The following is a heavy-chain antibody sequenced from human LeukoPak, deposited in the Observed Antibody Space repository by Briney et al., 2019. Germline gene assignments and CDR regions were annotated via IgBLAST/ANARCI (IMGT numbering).Heavy chain of an antibody. D-gene: IGHD3-22*01. V-gene: IGHV3-73*01. CDR3: ASRGDSSGYYYPFDY. J-gene: IGHJ4*02. Sequence: GGSLKLSRGASGVRFSGSALHWVRHASGKRPEWVGRIRSNANTYATAYAASVTGRFTISRDDSKNTAYLQMNSLNTEDTAVYYCASRGDSSGYYYPFDYWGQGTQVTVSS. CDR2: IRSNANTYAT. CDR1: GVRFSGSA.